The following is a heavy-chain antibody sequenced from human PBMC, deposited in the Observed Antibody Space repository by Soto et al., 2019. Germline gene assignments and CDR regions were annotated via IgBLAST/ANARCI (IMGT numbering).Heavy chain of an antibody. V-gene: IGHV4-31*03. CDR1: GGSISSGGYY. Sequence: PSETLSLTCTVSGGSISSGGYYSSWIRQHPGKGLEWIGYIYYSGSTYYNPSLKSRVTISVDTSKNQFSLKLSSVTAADTAVYYCARAPNPKEYSSSWPPANYYFDYWGQGTLVTVSS. J-gene: IGHJ4*02. CDR3: ARAPNPKEYSSSWPPANYYFDY. CDR2: IYYSGST. D-gene: IGHD6-13*01.